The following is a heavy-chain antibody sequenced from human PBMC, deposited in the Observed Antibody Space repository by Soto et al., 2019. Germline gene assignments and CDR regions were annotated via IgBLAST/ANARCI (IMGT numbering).Heavy chain of an antibody. CDR1: GFTFSDSW. CDR3: VLGHPRFGELLFDS. D-gene: IGHD3-10*01. CDR2: INSNGFST. V-gene: IGHV3-74*01. Sequence: EVQLVESGGGLVQPGGSLRLSCAASGFTFSDSWMHWVRQAPGKGLEWVSRINSNGFSTSYGDSVRGRFTISRDNAKNTVYLQMNSLRLEDTAVFYCVLGHPRFGELLFDSWGQGTLVTVSS. J-gene: IGHJ4*02.